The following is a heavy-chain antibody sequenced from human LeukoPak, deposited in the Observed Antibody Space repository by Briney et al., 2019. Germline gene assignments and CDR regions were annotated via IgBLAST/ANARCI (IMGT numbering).Heavy chain of an antibody. CDR3: ASGRDGYNLYDY. D-gene: IGHD5-24*01. Sequence: SVKVSCKASGGTFSSYAISWVRQAPGQGLEWMGRIIPIFGTANYAQKFQGRVTITTDESTSTAYMELSSLRSEDTAVYYCASGRDGYNLYDYWGQGTLVTVSS. CDR2: IIPIFGTA. CDR1: GGTFSSYA. V-gene: IGHV1-69*05. J-gene: IGHJ4*02.